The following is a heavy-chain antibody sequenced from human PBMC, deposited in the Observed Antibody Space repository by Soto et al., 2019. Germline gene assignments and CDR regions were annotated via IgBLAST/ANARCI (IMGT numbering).Heavy chain of an antibody. CDR1: GGSISRGGYS. J-gene: IGHJ4*02. V-gene: IGHV4-30-2*01. CDR2: IYHSGST. CDR3: ARLPDY. Sequence: PSETLSLTCAVSGGSISRGGYSWSWIRQPPGKGLEWIGYIYHSGSTYYNPSLKSRVTISVDRSKNQFSLKLSSVTAADTAVYYCARLPDYWGQGTLVTVSS.